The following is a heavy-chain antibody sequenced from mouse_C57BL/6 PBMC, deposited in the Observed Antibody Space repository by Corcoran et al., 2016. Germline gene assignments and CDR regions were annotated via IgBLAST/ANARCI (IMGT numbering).Heavy chain of an antibody. CDR3: ARWRGHDFDY. CDR1: GYTFTDYY. D-gene: IGHD6-1*01. V-gene: IGHV1-76*01. J-gene: IGHJ2*01. Sequence: QVQLKQSGAELVRPGASVKLSCKASGYTFTDYYINWVMQRPGQGREWIARIYPGSGSTYYNEKFKGKATLNAEKDSSTAYMQRSSLTAVDSAVYFWARWRGHDFDYWGQGITIT. CDR2: IYPGSGST.